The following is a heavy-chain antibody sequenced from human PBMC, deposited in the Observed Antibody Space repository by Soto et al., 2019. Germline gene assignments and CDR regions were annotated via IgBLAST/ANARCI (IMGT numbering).Heavy chain of an antibody. J-gene: IGHJ6*02. D-gene: IGHD3-3*01. Sequence: PSETLSLTCTVSGGSISSGGYYWSWIRQHPGKGLEWIGYISRNGNTYHNPSLKSRLSISLDTSKNQVFLKLSSVTAADTAVYYCARVPIFGVATDLGNYYGLDDCGQGTTVTVSS. CDR2: ISRNGNT. CDR3: ARVPIFGVATDLGNYYGLDD. CDR1: GGSISSGGYY. V-gene: IGHV4-30-4*08.